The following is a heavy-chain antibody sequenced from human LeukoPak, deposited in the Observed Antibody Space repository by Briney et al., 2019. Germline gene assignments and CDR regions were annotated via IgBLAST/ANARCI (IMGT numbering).Heavy chain of an antibody. J-gene: IGHJ4*02. Sequence: GSLRLSCAASGFTFSSYSMNWVRQAPGKGLEWVSSISSSSSYIYYADSVKGRFTISRDNAKNSLYLQMNSLRAEDTAVYYCARDTGLRGGRSGDYWGQGTLVTVSS. CDR3: ARDTGLRGGRSGDY. CDR2: ISSSSSYI. V-gene: IGHV3-21*01. CDR1: GFTFSSYS. D-gene: IGHD5-12*01.